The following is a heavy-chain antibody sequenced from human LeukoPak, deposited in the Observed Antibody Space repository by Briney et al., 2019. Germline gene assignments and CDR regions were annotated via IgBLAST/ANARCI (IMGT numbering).Heavy chain of an antibody. CDR3: AGVGWVRSGSDGLCYTPQFFGL. V-gene: IGHV3-48*01. J-gene: IGHJ5*02. CDR2: ISSSRYIV. D-gene: IGHD2-8*02. Sequence: GGSLRLSCAASGFTFSSYSMNWVRQAPGKGLEWVSYISSSRYIVYYADSVKGRFTISSDNAKNSLYLQMNGLRAEDTAVYYCAGVGWVRSGSDGLCYTPQFFGLWGQGTLLTVSS. CDR1: GFTFSSYS.